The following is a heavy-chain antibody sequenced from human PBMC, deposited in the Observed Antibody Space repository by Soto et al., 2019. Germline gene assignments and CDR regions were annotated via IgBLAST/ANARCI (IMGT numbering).Heavy chain of an antibody. CDR1: GFTFSSYG. D-gene: IGHD3-22*01. CDR3: AKDRAPYYDSSCYLDY. J-gene: IGHJ4*02. V-gene: IGHV3-30*18. Sequence: QVQLVESGGGVVQPGRSLRLSCAASGFTFSSYGMHWVRQAPGKGLEWVAVISYDGSNKYYADSVKGRFTISRDNSQNTLYLQMNSLRAEDTAVYYCAKDRAPYYDSSCYLDYWGQGTLVTVSS. CDR2: ISYDGSNK.